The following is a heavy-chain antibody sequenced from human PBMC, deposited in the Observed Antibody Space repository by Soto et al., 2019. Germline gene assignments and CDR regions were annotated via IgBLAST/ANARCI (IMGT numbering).Heavy chain of an antibody. CDR2: IYPSWRN. D-gene: IGHD3-22*01. J-gene: IGHJ4*02. CDR1: CRSISSYY. V-gene: IGHV4-4*07. CDR3: ERDDRDYYDSSGYYYGYYFDY. Sequence: SETLSLNCSLSCRSISSYYWRWIRHPAGKGLEXIGRIYPSWRNNYNPSLNIRVTIAVDTSKNQFYLKLSSVTAADTGVYYCERDDRDYYDSSGYYYGYYFDYWGQGTLVTVSS.